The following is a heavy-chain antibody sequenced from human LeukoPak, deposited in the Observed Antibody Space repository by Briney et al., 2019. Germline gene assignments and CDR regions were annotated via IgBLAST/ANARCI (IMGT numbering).Heavy chain of an antibody. Sequence: ASETLSLTCTVSGDSFSLYYWSWIRQPPGKGLEWIGYIYHSGSTNYNPSLRSRVTMSVDTSKKQFSLKLRSVTAADTAVYYCAREGYSGSDFDSWGQGTLVTVSS. J-gene: IGHJ4*02. V-gene: IGHV4-59*01. CDR1: GDSFSLYY. CDR3: AREGYSGSDFDS. CDR2: IYHSGST. D-gene: IGHD2-21*01.